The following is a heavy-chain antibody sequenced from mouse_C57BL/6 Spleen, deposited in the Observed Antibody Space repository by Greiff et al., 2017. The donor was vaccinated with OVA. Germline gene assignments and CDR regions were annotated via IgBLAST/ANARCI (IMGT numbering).Heavy chain of an antibody. CDR2: IDPENGDT. J-gene: IGHJ2*01. Sequence: VQLKESGAELVRPGASVKLSCTASGFNIKDDYMHWVKQRPEQGLEWIGWIDPENGDTEYASKFQGKATITADTSSNTAYLQLSSLTSEDTAVYYCSIITTVVGKDYFDYWGQGTTLTVSS. CDR3: SIITTVVGKDYFDY. CDR1: GFNIKDDY. D-gene: IGHD1-1*01. V-gene: IGHV14-4*01.